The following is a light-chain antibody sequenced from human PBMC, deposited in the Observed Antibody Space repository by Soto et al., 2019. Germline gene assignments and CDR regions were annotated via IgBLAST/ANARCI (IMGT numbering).Light chain of an antibody. CDR3: QQRLRWPYT. V-gene: IGKV3-11*01. CDR2: DAS. J-gene: IGKJ2*01. CDR1: QSISTY. Sequence: ESVLTQAPATLSLSPGERATFSCRASQSISTYLVWYQHKPGKAPRLLIYDASNRATGIPARFSGSGSGTDFTLTISSVEPEDFAAYYCQQRLRWPYTFGQGTKLEIK.